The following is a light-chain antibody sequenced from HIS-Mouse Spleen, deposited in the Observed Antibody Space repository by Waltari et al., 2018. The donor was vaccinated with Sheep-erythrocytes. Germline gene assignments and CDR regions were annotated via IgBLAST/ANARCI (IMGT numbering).Light chain of an antibody. CDR1: QSLVHSDGTTY. Sequence: DVVMTQSPLSLPVTLGQPASISCRSSQSLVHSDGTTYLNWFQQRPGQSPRRLMYKVSSRDAGVPDRFSGSGSGTDFTLKVSRVEAEDVGVYYCMQGTFGQGTKLEIK. CDR3: MQGT. V-gene: IGKV2-30*02. J-gene: IGKJ2*01. CDR2: KVS.